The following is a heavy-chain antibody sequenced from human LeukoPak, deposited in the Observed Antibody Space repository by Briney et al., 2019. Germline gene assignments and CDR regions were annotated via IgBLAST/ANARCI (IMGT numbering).Heavy chain of an antibody. Sequence: EPGRSLRLSCTASGFTFGDYAMHWVRQAPGKGLEWVSGISWNSGSIGYADSVKGRFTISRDNAKNSLYLQMNSLRAEDTALYYCAPRPPYYYDSSGWRGYWGQGTLVTVSS. CDR2: ISWNSGSI. D-gene: IGHD3-22*01. V-gene: IGHV3-9*01. J-gene: IGHJ4*02. CDR3: APRPPYYYDSSGWRGY. CDR1: GFTFGDYA.